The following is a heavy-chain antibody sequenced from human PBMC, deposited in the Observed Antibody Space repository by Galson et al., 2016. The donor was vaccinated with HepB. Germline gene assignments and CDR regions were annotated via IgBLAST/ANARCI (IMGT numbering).Heavy chain of an antibody. D-gene: IGHD3-10*01. CDR1: GFTFRNHW. CDR2: INSDGSGT. Sequence: SLRLSCAASGFTFRNHWMHWVRQAPGKGLVWISRINSDGSGTTYADSVRGRFTISGDNSKNTLYLQMDRLTTDDTAVYYCARDPIAGAPDYFDYWGQGTLVTVSS. V-gene: IGHV3-74*01. CDR3: ARDPIAGAPDYFDY. J-gene: IGHJ4*02.